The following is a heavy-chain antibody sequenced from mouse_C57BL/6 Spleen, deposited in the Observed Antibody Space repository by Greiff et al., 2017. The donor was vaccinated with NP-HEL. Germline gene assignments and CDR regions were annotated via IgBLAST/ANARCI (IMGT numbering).Heavy chain of an antibody. Sequence: EVKLMESGGGLVKPGGSLKLSCAASGFTFSDYGMHWVRQAPEKGLEWVAYISSGSSTIYYADTVKGRFTISRDNAKNTLFLQMTSLGSEDTAMYYCARRDGYYGGFAYWGQGTLVTVSA. V-gene: IGHV5-17*01. CDR2: ISSGSSTI. CDR1: GFTFSDYG. CDR3: ARRDGYYGGFAY. J-gene: IGHJ3*01. D-gene: IGHD2-3*01.